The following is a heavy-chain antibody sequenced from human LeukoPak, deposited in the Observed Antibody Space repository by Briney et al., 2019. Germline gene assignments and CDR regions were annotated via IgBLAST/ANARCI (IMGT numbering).Heavy chain of an antibody. CDR3: ARDKLGSGYSSDFDS. Sequence: PGRSLRPSCAASGFTFSSYAMHWVRQAPGKGLEWVAVISYDGSNKYYADSVKGRFTISRDNSKNTLYLQMNSLRAEDTAVYYCARDKLGSGYSSDFDSWGQGTLVTVSS. D-gene: IGHD6-19*01. CDR1: GFTFSSYA. CDR2: ISYDGSNK. V-gene: IGHV3-30*14. J-gene: IGHJ4*02.